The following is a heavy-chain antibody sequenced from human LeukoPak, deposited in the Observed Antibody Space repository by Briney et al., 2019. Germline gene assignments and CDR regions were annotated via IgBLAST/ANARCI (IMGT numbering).Heavy chain of an antibody. CDR1: GYTFTIYD. CDR2: MNPNSGNT. V-gene: IGHV1-8*01. D-gene: IGHD3-22*01. J-gene: IGHJ3*02. CDR3: ARPYDSSGYYYSDAFDI. Sequence: ASVKVSCKASGYTFTIYDINWVRQAPGQGLEWMGWMNPNSGNTGYAQKFQGRVTITRNTSISTAYMELSSLRSEDTAVYYCARPYDSSGYYYSDAFDIWGQGTMVTVSS.